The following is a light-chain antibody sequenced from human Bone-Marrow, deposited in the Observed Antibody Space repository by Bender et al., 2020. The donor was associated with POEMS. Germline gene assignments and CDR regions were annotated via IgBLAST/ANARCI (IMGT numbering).Light chain of an antibody. Sequence: SYALTQPPSVSVSPGQTASITCSGDKLGDAYACWYQQKAGQSPLLVIYQDNKRPSGIPERFSGSNSGNTATLTISGTQAMDEADYYCCSYAGSFSFIFGGGTKLTVL. CDR3: CSYAGSFSFI. CDR1: KLGDAY. CDR2: QDN. V-gene: IGLV3-1*01. J-gene: IGLJ2*01.